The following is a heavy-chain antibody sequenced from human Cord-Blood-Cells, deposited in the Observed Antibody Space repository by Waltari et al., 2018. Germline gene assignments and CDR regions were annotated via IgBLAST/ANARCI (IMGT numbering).Heavy chain of an antibody. CDR1: GGSISSSSYY. J-gene: IGHJ4*02. CDR3: ARQRWWLNPDY. V-gene: IGHV4-39*01. Sequence: PGLVKPSETLSLTCPVSGGSISSSSYYWGWIRQPPGKGLEWIGSIYYSGSTYYNPSLKSRVTISVDTSKNQFSLKLSSVTAADTAVYYCARQRWWLNPDYWGQGTLVTVSS. D-gene: IGHD2-15*01. CDR2: IYYSGST.